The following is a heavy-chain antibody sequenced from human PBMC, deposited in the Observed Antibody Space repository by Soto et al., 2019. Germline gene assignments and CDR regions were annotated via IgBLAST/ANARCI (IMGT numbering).Heavy chain of an antibody. V-gene: IGHV4-34*01. J-gene: IGHJ6*03. CDR3: ARGVKVTVTSYYYYMDV. D-gene: IGHD4-17*01. Sequence: SETLSLTCAVYGGSFSGYYWSWIRQPPGKGLEWIGEINHRGSTDYNTSLMSRVTISVDTSKNQFSLKLSSVTAADTAVYYCARGVKVTVTSYYYYMDVCGKXTTVTVS. CDR1: GGSFSGYY. CDR2: INHRGST.